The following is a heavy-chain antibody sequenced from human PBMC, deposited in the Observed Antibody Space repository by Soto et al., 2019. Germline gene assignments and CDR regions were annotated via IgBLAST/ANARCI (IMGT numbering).Heavy chain of an antibody. CDR3: ARFMVRGVIITFAFDI. J-gene: IGHJ3*02. Sequence: SETLSLTCTVSGGSISSGDYYWSWIRQPPGKGLEWIGYIYYSGSTYYNPSLKSRVTISVDTSKNQFSLKLSSVTAADTAVYYCARFMVRGVIITFAFDIWRQGTMVTVSS. CDR2: IYYSGST. CDR1: GGSISSGDYY. V-gene: IGHV4-30-4*01. D-gene: IGHD3-10*01.